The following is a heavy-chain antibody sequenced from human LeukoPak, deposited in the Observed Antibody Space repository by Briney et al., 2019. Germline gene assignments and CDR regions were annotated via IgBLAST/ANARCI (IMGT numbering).Heavy chain of an antibody. D-gene: IGHD7-27*01. V-gene: IGHV3-30*03. CDR1: GYTFSSYG. Sequence: GRSLRLSCAASGYTFSSYGMHWVRQAPGKGLEWVAVISYDGSNKYYADSVKGRFTISRDNSKNTLYLQMNSLRAEDTAVYYCAVLTGDAFDIWGQGTMVTVSS. J-gene: IGHJ3*02. CDR3: AVLTGDAFDI. CDR2: ISYDGSNK.